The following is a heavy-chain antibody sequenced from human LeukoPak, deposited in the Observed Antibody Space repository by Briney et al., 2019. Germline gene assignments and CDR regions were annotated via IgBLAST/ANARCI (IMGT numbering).Heavy chain of an antibody. CDR2: INPNSSGT. J-gene: IGHJ3*01. V-gene: IGHV1-2*02. CDR3: ARDPSGSYSEDAFDV. Sequence: ASVKVSCKASGYTFTGYYMHWVRPAPGHGLEWMGWINPNSSGTNYAQKIQGGVTIARDTSISTAYMELSRLRSDDTAVYYCARDPSGSYSEDAFDVWGQGTMVTVSS. D-gene: IGHD1-26*01. CDR1: GYTFTGYY.